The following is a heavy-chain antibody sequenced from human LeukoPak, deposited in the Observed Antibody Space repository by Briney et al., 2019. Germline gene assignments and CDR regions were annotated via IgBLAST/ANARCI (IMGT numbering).Heavy chain of an antibody. CDR3: ARAPGGLSGYGHFDY. D-gene: IGHD5-12*01. V-gene: IGHV4-39*07. CDR2: IYYSGST. CDR1: GGSISSYY. J-gene: IGHJ4*02. Sequence: SETLSLTCTVSGGSISSYYWGWIRQPPGKGLEWIGSIYYSGSTYYNPSLKSRVTMSVDTSKNQFSLKLSSVTAADTAVYYCARAPGGLSGYGHFDYWGQGTLVTVSS.